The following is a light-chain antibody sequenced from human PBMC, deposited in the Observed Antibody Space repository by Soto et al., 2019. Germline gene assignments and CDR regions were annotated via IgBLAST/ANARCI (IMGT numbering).Light chain of an antibody. J-gene: IGKJ1*01. CDR2: KAS. CDR1: QSIGSW. V-gene: IGKV1-5*03. CDR3: QHYYTFWWT. Sequence: DIQLTQSPSTLSASVGDRVTITCRASQSIGSWLAWYQQKPGKAPKLLIYKASSLESGVPSRFSGSGSGTEFTLAISGLQPDDYATYYCQHYYTFWWTFGQGTKVEI.